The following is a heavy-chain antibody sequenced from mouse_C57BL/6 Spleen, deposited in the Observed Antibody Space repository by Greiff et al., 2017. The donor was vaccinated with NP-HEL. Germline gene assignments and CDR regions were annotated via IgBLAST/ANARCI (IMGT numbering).Heavy chain of an antibody. D-gene: IGHD1-1*01. V-gene: IGHV1-69*01. Sequence: VKLEQPGAELVMPGASVKLSCKASGYTFTSYWMHWVKQRPGQGLEWIGEIDPSDSYTNYNQKFKGKSTLTEDKSSSTAYMQLSSLTSEDSAVYYCARQGSSYGFAYWGQGTLVTVSA. CDR2: IDPSDSYT. CDR1: GYTFTSYW. CDR3: ARQGSSYGFAY. J-gene: IGHJ3*01.